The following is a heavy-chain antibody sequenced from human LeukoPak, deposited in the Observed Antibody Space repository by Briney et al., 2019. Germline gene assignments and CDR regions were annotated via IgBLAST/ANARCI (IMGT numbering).Heavy chain of an antibody. D-gene: IGHD3-22*01. CDR1: GFTFSSHS. CDR3: ARGAYYYED. Sequence: GGSLRLSCAASGFTFSSHSMNWVRQAPGKGLEWVSYISSSSSTIYYADSVKGRFTISGDNAKNSLYLQMNSLRAEDTAVYYCARGAYYYEDWGQGTPVTVSS. V-gene: IGHV3-48*01. J-gene: IGHJ4*02. CDR2: ISSSSSTI.